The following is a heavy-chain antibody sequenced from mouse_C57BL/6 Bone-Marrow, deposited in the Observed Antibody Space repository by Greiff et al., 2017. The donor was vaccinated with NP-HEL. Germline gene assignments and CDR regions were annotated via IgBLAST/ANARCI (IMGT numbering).Heavy chain of an antibody. Sequence: EVKVVESGGGLVQPGGSLSLSCAASGFTFTDYYMSWVRQPPGKALEWLGFIRNKANGYTTEYSASVKGRFTISRDKSQSILYLQMNALRAEDSATYYCARYIPNCDRDYFDYWGQGTTLTVSS. J-gene: IGHJ2*01. V-gene: IGHV7-3*01. CDR2: IRNKANGYTT. CDR3: ARYIPNCDRDYFDY. CDR1: GFTFTDYY. D-gene: IGHD4-1*01.